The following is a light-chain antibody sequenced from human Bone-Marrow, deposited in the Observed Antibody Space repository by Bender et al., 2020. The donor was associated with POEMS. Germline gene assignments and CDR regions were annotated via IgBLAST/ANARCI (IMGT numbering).Light chain of an antibody. CDR2: NNS. CDR1: ESNIGSNL. J-gene: IGLJ3*02. CDR3: AAWEDSLNGWV. V-gene: IGLV1-44*01. Sequence: QSVLTQPPSASGTPGQRVTISCSGAESNIGSNLVNWFRNVPGTAPKLLISNNSHRPAGVPDRFSGSKSGTSASLAISGLQSEDEADYYCAAWEDSLNGWVFGGGTKLTVL.